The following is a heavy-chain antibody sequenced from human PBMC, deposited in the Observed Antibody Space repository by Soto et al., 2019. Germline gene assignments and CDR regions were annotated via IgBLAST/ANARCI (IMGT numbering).Heavy chain of an antibody. CDR1: GFTFSRQA. J-gene: IGHJ4*02. Sequence: GGSLRLSCAASGFTFSRQAMHWVRQAPGRGLEWVAVIWYHGVDKYYADSVKGRFTISRDNSKNTVYLQMNSLRAEDTAVYYCAKSRQGYGNYDFDYWGQGTLVTVSS. CDR2: IWYHGVDK. V-gene: IGHV3-33*06. D-gene: IGHD4-17*01. CDR3: AKSRQGYGNYDFDY.